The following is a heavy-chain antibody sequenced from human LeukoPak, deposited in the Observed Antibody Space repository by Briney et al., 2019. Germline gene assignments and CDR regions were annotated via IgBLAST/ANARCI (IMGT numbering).Heavy chain of an antibody. CDR3: GADSMPRGVFSYAFDM. CDR2: IVVGSGDT. D-gene: IGHD3-10*01. J-gene: IGHJ3*02. CDR1: GFTFTSSA. V-gene: IGHV1-58*01. Sequence: SVKVSCKASGFTFTSSAVQWVRQARGQRLEWIGWIVVGSGDTNSAQKFPERVTITRDMSTRTAYMELSSPRSEDTAVYYCGADSMPRGVFSYAFDMWGQGTMVSVSS.